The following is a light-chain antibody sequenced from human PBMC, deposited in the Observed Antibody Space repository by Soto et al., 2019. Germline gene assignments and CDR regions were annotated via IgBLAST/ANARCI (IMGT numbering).Light chain of an antibody. CDR3: QQYENLPT. CDR1: QSVSSW. Sequence: DIQMTQTPATLSAFAGDRVTVTCRASQSVSSWVAWYQQKPGRAPKLLIYDASNLEAGVPSRFRGSGSGTDFTFTISRLQPEDIATYYCQQYENLPTFGQGTRLEIK. V-gene: IGKV1-33*01. CDR2: DAS. J-gene: IGKJ5*01.